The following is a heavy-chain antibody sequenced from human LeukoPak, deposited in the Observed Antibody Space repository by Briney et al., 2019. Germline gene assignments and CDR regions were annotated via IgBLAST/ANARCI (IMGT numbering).Heavy chain of an antibody. V-gene: IGHV3-23*01. D-gene: IGHD6-13*01. J-gene: IGHJ4*02. Sequence: GGSLRLSCAASGFAFSNFAMSWVRQAPGKGLEWVSAISGSGGSTYYADSVKGRFTISRDNSKNTLYLQMNSLRAEDTAVYYCAKKYSSSWYGTYYFDYWGQGTLVTVSS. CDR2: ISGSGGST. CDR1: GFAFSNFA. CDR3: AKKYSSSWYGTYYFDY.